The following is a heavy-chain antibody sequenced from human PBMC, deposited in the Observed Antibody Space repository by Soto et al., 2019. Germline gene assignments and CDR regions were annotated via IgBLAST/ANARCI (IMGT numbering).Heavy chain of an antibody. D-gene: IGHD6-13*01. V-gene: IGHV5-51*01. CDR1: GYSFTSYW. J-gene: IGHJ4*02. CDR2: IYPGDSDT. CDR3: ARLSSSGSQFPDY. Sequence: EVQLVQSGAEVKKPGESLKISCKGSGYSFTSYWIGWVRQMPGKGLEWMGIIYPGDSDTRYSPSFQGQVTISADKSISTAYRQWSSLKAADTAMYYRARLSSSGSQFPDYWGQGTLVTVSS.